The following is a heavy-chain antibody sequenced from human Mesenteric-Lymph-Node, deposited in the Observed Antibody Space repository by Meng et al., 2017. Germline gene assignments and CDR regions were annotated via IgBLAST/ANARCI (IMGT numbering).Heavy chain of an antibody. CDR1: GFTFSGSA. V-gene: IGHV3-73*02. D-gene: IGHD2-21*02. CDR3: TSVVTAIPL. Sequence: VQSVESGGGFVQPGGSLKFSCAASGFTFSGSAMHWVRQASGKGLEWVGRIRSKANSYATAYAASVKGRFTISRDDSKNTAYLQMNILKTEDTAVYYCTSVVTAIPLWGQGTLVTVSS. J-gene: IGHJ4*02. CDR2: IRSKANSYAT.